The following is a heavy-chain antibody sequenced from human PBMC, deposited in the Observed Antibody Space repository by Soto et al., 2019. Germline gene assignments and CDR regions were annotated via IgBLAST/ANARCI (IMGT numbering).Heavy chain of an antibody. CDR3: AREATFGGVIAVTIFDY. D-gene: IGHD3-16*02. CDR2: IYYSGST. CDR1: GGSISSGGYY. Sequence: SETLSLTCTVSGGSISSGGYYWSWIRQHPGKGLEWIGYIYYSGSTYYNPSLKSRVTISVDTSKNQFSLKLSSVTAADTAVYYCAREATFGGVIAVTIFDYWGQGTLVTVSS. J-gene: IGHJ4*02. V-gene: IGHV4-31*03.